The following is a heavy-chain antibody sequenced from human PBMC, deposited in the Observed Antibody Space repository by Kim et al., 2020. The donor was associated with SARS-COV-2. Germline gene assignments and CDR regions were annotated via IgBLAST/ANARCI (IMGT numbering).Heavy chain of an antibody. J-gene: IGHJ6*03. CDR1: GFTFSNYG. V-gene: IGHV3-23*01. CDR3: AKRNGYHGSGYMDV. Sequence: GGSLRLSCAASGFTFSNYGMNWVRQAPGKGLEWVSSISNSGSTSDADAVKGRFTISRDNSKNTLFLQMNSLRAEDTAVYYCAKRNGYHGSGYMDVWGQGTTVTVSS. D-gene: IGHD3-10*01. CDR2: ISNSGST.